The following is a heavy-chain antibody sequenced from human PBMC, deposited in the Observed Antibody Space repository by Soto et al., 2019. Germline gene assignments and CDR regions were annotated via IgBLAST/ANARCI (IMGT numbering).Heavy chain of an antibody. D-gene: IGHD6-13*01. CDR3: AAAAGRVGSYYYGMDV. V-gene: IGHV1-69*02. Sequence: ASVKVSCKASGGTFSSYTISWVRQAPGQGLEWMGRIIPILGIANYAQKFQGRVTITADKSTSTAYMELSSLRSEDTAVYYCAAAAGRVGSYYYGMDVWGQGTTVTVSS. CDR1: GGTFSSYT. J-gene: IGHJ6*02. CDR2: IIPILGIA.